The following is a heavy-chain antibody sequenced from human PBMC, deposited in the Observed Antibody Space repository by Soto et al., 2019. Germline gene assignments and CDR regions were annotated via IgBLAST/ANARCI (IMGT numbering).Heavy chain of an antibody. CDR3: ARDRDLNGMDV. V-gene: IGHV3-21*01. CDR1: AFTFSSYS. CDR2: INSSTSYI. J-gene: IGHJ6*02. Sequence: PGGSLRLSCAASAFTFSSYSMTWVRQAPGKGLEWVSSINSSTSYIYYADSVKGRFTISRDNAKKSLFLQMSSLRTEDTAVYYCARDRDLNGMDVWGQGTTVTVS.